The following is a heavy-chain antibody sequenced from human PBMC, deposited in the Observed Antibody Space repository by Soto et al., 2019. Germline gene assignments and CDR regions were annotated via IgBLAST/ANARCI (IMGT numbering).Heavy chain of an antibody. D-gene: IGHD1-20*01. Sequence: ATLSLTCTVSGGSISSYYWSWIRQPSGKGLEWIGRIYTSGSTNYNPSLKSRVTMSVDTSKNQFSLKLSSVTAADTAVYYCARDKGRITNYYYYGMDVWGQGTTVTVSS. J-gene: IGHJ6*02. CDR2: IYTSGST. V-gene: IGHV4-4*07. CDR1: GGSISSYY. CDR3: ARDKGRITNYYYYGMDV.